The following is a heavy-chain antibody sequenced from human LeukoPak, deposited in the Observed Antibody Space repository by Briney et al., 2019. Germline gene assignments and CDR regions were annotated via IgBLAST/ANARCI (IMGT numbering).Heavy chain of an antibody. D-gene: IGHD1-26*01. Sequence: GGSLRLSCAASGFIFRKYGLNRVRQAPGKGLEWVSGIYTNHNTRYADSVKGRFTISRDNSKNTLYLQMDSLRMEDTAVYYCAHLVWEYVGGLDVWGQGTTATVSS. CDR2: IYTNHNT. V-gene: IGHV3-23*05. CDR1: GFIFRKYG. CDR3: AHLVWEYVGGLDV. J-gene: IGHJ6*02.